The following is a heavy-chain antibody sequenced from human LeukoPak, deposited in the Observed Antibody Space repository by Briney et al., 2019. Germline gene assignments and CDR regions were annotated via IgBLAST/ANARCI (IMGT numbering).Heavy chain of an antibody. D-gene: IGHD1-26*01. V-gene: IGHV3-30*02. J-gene: IGHJ3*01. CDR3: AKDRGFSGSSTFDF. CDR1: GFTFSSYG. Sequence: PGGSLRLSCAASGFTFSSYGMHWVRQAPGKGLEWVAFIRYDGSNKYYADSVKGRLTISRDSSKNTLNLQMNSLRAEDTAVYYCAKDRGFSGSSTFDFWGQGTMVTVSS. CDR2: IRYDGSNK.